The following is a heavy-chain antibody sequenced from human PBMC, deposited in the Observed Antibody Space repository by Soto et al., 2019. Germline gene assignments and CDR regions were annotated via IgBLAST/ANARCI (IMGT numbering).Heavy chain of an antibody. V-gene: IGHV5-51*01. CDR3: GRFGVGVPAAY. CDR1: GDSFTSNW. Sequence: EVQLVQSGAEVRKPGECLKISCKDFGDSFTSNWIGWVRQMPGKGLEWMGIIYPGDSDTKYSPSFQGQVSISVEKSINTTYLQWTSLKASDTAMYYCGRFGVGVPAAYWGQGTLVTVSS. CDR2: IYPGDSDT. D-gene: IGHD2-2*01. J-gene: IGHJ4*02.